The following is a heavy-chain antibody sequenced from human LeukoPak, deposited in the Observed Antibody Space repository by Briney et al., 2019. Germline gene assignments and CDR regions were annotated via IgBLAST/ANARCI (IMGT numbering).Heavy chain of an antibody. Sequence: GGSLRLSCAASGFTFSSYAMIWVRQAPGKGLEWVSAISGSGGSTYYADSVKGRFTISRDNSKNTLYLQMNSLRAEDTAVYYCAKARYRDYGDYAGDAFDIWGQGTMVTVSS. J-gene: IGHJ3*02. CDR3: AKARYRDYGDYAGDAFDI. CDR2: ISGSGGST. CDR1: GFTFSSYA. V-gene: IGHV3-23*01. D-gene: IGHD4-17*01.